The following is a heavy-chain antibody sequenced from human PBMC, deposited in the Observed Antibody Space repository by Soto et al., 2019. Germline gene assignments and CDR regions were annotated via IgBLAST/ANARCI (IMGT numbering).Heavy chain of an antibody. V-gene: IGHV3-66*01. Sequence: EVQLVESGGGLVKPGGSLRLSCAASGFSFTNAWMNWARQAPGKGLEWVSVIYGDGTTYYADSVKGRFTISRDLSKNSLHLQMNSLRGEDTAVYYCARDFGSTWYVFDYWGQGTLVTVSS. D-gene: IGHD6-13*01. CDR1: GFSFTNAW. CDR3: ARDFGSTWYVFDY. J-gene: IGHJ4*02. CDR2: IYGDGTT.